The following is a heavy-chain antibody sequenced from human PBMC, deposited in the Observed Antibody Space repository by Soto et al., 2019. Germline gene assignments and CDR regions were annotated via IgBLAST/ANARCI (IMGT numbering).Heavy chain of an antibody. J-gene: IGHJ6*02. CDR1: GFTFSSYA. D-gene: IGHD4-4*01. Sequence: GGSLRLSCAASGFTFSSYAMHWVRQAPGKGLEWVAVISYDGSNKYYADSVKGRFTISRDNSKNTLYLQMNSLRAEDTAVYYCARGHSSDYYYYGMDVWGQGTTVTVS. CDR3: ARGHSSDYYYYGMDV. CDR2: ISYDGSNK. V-gene: IGHV3-30-3*01.